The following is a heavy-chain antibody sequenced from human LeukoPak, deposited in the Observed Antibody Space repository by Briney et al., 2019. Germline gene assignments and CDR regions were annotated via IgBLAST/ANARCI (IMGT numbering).Heavy chain of an antibody. J-gene: IGHJ4*02. V-gene: IGHV1-2*02. Sequence: ASVKVSCKASGYTFTGYYMHWVRQAPGQGLVWRGWINPNSGGTNYAQKFQGRVTMTRDTSISTAYMELSRLRSDDTAVYYCARDTSSGWDAYDSWGQGTLVTVSS. CDR3: ARDTSSGWDAYDS. CDR1: GYTFTGYY. CDR2: INPNSGGT. D-gene: IGHD6-19*01.